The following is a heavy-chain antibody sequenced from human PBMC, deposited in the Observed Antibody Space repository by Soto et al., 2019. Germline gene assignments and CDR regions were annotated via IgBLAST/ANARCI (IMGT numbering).Heavy chain of an antibody. CDR1: GYSFTSYW. D-gene: IGHD3-10*01. Sequence: GESLKISCKGSGYSFTSYWIGWVRQIPWKGLEWMGIIYPGDSDTRYSPSFQGQVTISADKSISTAYLQWSSLKASDTAMYYCARPHYYGSGSYSAFDIWGQGTMVTVSS. CDR2: IYPGDSDT. V-gene: IGHV5-51*01. CDR3: ARPHYYGSGSYSAFDI. J-gene: IGHJ3*02.